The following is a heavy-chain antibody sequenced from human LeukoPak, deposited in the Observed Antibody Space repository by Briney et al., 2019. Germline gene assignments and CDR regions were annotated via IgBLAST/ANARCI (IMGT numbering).Heavy chain of an antibody. J-gene: IGHJ4*02. D-gene: IGHD5-12*01. CDR2: IIPILGIA. CDR1: GGTFSSYA. V-gene: IGHV1-69*04. Sequence: ASVKVSCTASGGTFSSYAISWVRQAPGQGLEWMGRIIPILGIANYAQKFQGRVTITADKSTSTAYMELSSLRSEDTAVYYCARDGGGGYGASSSHVIDYWGQGTLVTVSS. CDR3: ARDGGGGYGASSSHVIDY.